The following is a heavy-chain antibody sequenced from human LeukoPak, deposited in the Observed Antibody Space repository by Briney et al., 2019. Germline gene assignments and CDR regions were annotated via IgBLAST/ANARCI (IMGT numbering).Heavy chain of an antibody. Sequence: ASVKVSCKASGYTFTGYYMHWVRQAPGQGLEWMVWINPNSGGTNYAQKFQGRVTMTRDTSISTAYMELSRLRSDDTAVYYCARGKGVAGTEGDYWGQGTLVTVSS. J-gene: IGHJ4*02. CDR2: INPNSGGT. CDR3: ARGKGVAGTEGDY. D-gene: IGHD6-19*01. CDR1: GYTFTGYY. V-gene: IGHV1-2*02.